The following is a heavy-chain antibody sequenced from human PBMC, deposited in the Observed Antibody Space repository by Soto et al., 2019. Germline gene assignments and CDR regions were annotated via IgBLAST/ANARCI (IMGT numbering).Heavy chain of an antibody. V-gene: IGHV1-18*01. CDR3: ARDLRRGYSGNYNGYDP. Sequence: QAQLVQSGAEVKKPGASVNVSCKASGYTFTSFGISWVRQAPGQGLEWMGWINTFSGNTIYAQKLQGRVSITTDAATNTAYMELRSLRSDDTAIYFCARDLRRGYSGNYNGYDPWGQGTLVAVSS. J-gene: IGHJ5*02. D-gene: IGHD1-26*01. CDR2: INTFSGNT. CDR1: GYTFTSFG.